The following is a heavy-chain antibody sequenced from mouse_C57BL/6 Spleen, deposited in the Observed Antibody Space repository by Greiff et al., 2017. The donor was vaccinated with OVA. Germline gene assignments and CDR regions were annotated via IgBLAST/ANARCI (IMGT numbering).Heavy chain of an antibody. J-gene: IGHJ2*01. D-gene: IGHD1-1*01. CDR3: AFITTVVNYFDY. V-gene: IGHV1-26*01. CDR1: GYTFTDYY. CDR2: INPNNGGT. Sequence: VQLQQSGPELVKPGASVKISCKASGYTFTDYYMNWVKQSHGKSLEWIGDINPNNGGTSYNQKFKGKATLTVDKSSSTAYMELRILSSDDSAVYYCAFITTVVNYFDYWGQGTTLTVSS.